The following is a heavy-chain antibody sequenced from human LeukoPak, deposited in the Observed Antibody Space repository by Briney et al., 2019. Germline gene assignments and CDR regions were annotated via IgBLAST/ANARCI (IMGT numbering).Heavy chain of an antibody. CDR1: GGSFSGYS. CDR2: IIHSGST. V-gene: IGHV4-34*12. D-gene: IGHD6-19*01. Sequence: PSETLSLTCAVYGGSFSGYSWSWIRQSPGKGLEWIADIIHSGSTNYNSSLKSRVTVSLDTSKNQFSLNLTSVTAADTAVYYCAKNPNRSGWYQDYWGQGALVIVSS. J-gene: IGHJ4*02. CDR3: AKNPNRSGWYQDY.